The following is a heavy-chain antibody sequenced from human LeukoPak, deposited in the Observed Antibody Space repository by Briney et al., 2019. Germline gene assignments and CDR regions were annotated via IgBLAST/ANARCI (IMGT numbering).Heavy chain of an antibody. D-gene: IGHD6-13*01. J-gene: IGHJ5*02. Sequence: GGSLRLSCAPSGFTFSSYAISWVRPAPGKGLGWVSGISGSGGSTYYADSVKGRFTISRDNSKNTLYLQMNSLRAEDTAVYYCACSSSWRNTWFDPWGQGTLVTVSS. CDR1: GFTFSSYA. CDR3: ACSSSWRNTWFDP. V-gene: IGHV3-23*01. CDR2: ISGSGGST.